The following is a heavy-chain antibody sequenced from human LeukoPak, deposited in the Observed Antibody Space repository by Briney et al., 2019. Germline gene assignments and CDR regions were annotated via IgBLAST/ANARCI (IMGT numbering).Heavy chain of an antibody. Sequence: SETLSLTCAVYGGSFSDYYWSWLRQPPGKGLEWIGEINHSGSTNYNPSLESRVTISVDTSKKQFSLKVSSVTAADTAVYYCARALVGSSSGYFYYYMDVWGKGTTVTVSS. CDR1: GGSFSDYY. J-gene: IGHJ6*03. V-gene: IGHV4-34*01. D-gene: IGHD6-6*01. CDR3: ARALVGSSSGYFYYYMDV. CDR2: INHSGST.